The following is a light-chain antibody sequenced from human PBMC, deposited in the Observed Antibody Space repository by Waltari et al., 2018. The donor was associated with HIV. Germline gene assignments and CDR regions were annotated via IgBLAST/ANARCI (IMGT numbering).Light chain of an antibody. CDR2: RTN. J-gene: IGLJ1*01. CDR1: NSNIGIKD. CDR3: AAWDDTLSSYV. V-gene: IGLV1-47*01. Sequence: QSVLTQPPSASGTPGQRVTISCSGSNSNIGIKDVYWFQHRPGTAPKLLIYRTNQRRSGVPDRFSGSKSGTSASLAISGLRSDDEADYYCAAWDDTLSSYVFGTGTTVTV.